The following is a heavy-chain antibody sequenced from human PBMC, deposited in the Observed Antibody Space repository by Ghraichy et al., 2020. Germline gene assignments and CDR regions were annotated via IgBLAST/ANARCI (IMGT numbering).Heavy chain of an antibody. CDR2: INHSGST. J-gene: IGHJ6*02. V-gene: IGHV4-34*01. CDR3: ASRLQPGAGYYYYGMDV. CDR1: GGSFSGYY. D-gene: IGHD5-24*01. Sequence: GSLRLSCAVYGGSFSGYYWSWIRQPPGKGLEWIGEINHSGSTKYNTSLKSRVTISVDTSKNQFSLKLSSVTAADTAVYYCASRLQPGAGYYYYGMDVWGQGTTVTVSS.